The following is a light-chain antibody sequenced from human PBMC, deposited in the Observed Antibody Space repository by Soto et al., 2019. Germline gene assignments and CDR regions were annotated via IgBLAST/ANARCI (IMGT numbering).Light chain of an antibody. CDR3: QQYYTNALT. CDR1: QSVLYSSNNKNY. V-gene: IGKV4-1*01. Sequence: DIVMTQPPDSLAVSLGERATINCKSSQSVLYSSNNKNYLAWYQQKPGQPPKLLIYWASTRESGVPDRFSGSGSGTDFTLTISILQAEDVAVYYCQQYYTNALTFGGGTKVGVK. CDR2: WAS. J-gene: IGKJ4*01.